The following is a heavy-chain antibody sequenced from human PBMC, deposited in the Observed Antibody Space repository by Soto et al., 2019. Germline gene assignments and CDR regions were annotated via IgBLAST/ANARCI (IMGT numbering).Heavy chain of an antibody. D-gene: IGHD3-16*01. Sequence: GGSLRLSCAASGFTFNSYWIHWVRQAPGEGLVWVSRINGDGSTTNYADSVKGRFAISRDNAKNTLYLQMNSLRAEDTAVYYCARDQRAITPYFDYWGQGTLVTVSS. V-gene: IGHV3-74*01. CDR1: GFTFNSYW. CDR2: INGDGSTT. CDR3: ARDQRAITPYFDY. J-gene: IGHJ4*02.